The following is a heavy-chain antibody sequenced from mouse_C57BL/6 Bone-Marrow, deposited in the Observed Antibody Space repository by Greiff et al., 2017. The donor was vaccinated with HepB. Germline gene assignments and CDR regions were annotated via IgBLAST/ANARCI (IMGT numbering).Heavy chain of an antibody. CDR3: ARHDGSVYGLIWFAY. J-gene: IGHJ3*01. Sequence: VKVVESGPGLVAPSQSLSITCTVSGFSLTSYGVHWVRQPPGKGLEWLVVIWSDGSTTYNSALKSRLSISKDNSKSQVFLKMNSLQTDDTAMYYCARHDGSVYGLIWFAYWGQGTLVTVSA. V-gene: IGHV2-6-1*01. CDR1: GFSLTSYG. CDR2: IWSDGST. D-gene: IGHD3-2*02.